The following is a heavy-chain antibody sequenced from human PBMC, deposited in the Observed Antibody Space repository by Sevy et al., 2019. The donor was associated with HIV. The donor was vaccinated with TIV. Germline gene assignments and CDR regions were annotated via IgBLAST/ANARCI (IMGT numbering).Heavy chain of an antibody. CDR2: IFYSGSA. Sequence: SETLSLTCTVSGGSISNYYWSWIRQPPGKGLEWIGNIFYSGSANYKSSLESRVTISVDTSKNQFSLELTSVTAADTAIYYRARDAKRSGYHYYFDYWGQGTLVTVSS. V-gene: IGHV4-59*01. CDR3: ARDAKRSGYHYYFDY. CDR1: GGSISNYY. D-gene: IGHD3-3*01. J-gene: IGHJ4*02.